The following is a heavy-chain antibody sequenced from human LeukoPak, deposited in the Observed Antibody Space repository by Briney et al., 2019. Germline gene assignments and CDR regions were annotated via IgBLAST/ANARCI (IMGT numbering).Heavy chain of an antibody. D-gene: IGHD6-19*01. CDR1: GDSFHSYY. J-gene: IGHJ4*02. V-gene: IGHV4-59*01. CDR2: ITYSGNT. CDR3: ARGRYPGSGRFDC. Sequence: SETLSLTCAVSGDSFHSYYWSWIRQPPGKGLEWVGYITYSGNTDCNPSPKSRVTVSLDTSKNHFSLNLASVTAADTAVYYCARGRYPGSGRFDCWGQGTLVTVSS.